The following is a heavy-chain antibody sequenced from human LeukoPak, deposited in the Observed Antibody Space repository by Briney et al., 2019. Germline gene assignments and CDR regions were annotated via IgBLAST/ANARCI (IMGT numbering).Heavy chain of an antibody. V-gene: IGHV4-4*08. Sequence: SETLSLTCTVSGGSISSYYWSWIRQPPGKGLEWIGYIYTSGSTNYNPSLKSRVTISVDTSKNQFSLKLSSVTAADTAVYYCARSHNWFDPWGQGTLATVSS. J-gene: IGHJ5*02. CDR2: IYTSGST. CDR1: GGSISSYY. CDR3: ARSHNWFDP.